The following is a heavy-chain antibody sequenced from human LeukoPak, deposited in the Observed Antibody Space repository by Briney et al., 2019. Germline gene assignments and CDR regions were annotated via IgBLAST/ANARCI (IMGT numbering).Heavy chain of an antibody. D-gene: IGHD3-3*01. CDR1: GGSISSSSYY. CDR2: IYYSGSP. CDR3: ARSLMTICGVLNNVIDS. Sequence: SETLSLTCTVSGGSISSSSYYWGWIRQPPGKGLERIGSIYYSGSPYYNPSLKSQVTISVDTSKKQFSLKLSSVTAADTAVYYCARSLMTICGVLNNVIDSWGQGTLVTVSS. V-gene: IGHV4-39*01. J-gene: IGHJ4*02.